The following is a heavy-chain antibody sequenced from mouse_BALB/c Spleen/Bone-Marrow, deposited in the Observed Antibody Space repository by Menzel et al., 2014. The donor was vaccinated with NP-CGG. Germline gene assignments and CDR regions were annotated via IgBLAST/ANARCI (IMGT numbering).Heavy chain of an antibody. V-gene: IGHV14-3*02. J-gene: IGHJ3*01. D-gene: IGHD1-1*01. CDR1: GFNIKDTY. CDR3: ARYYYGSSLFAY. CDR2: IDPANGNT. Sequence: VQLQQSGAELVKPGASVKLSCTASGFNIKDTYMYWVKQRPEQGLEWIGRIDPANGNTKYDPKFQDKATITADTSSNTAYLQLSRLTSEDTAVYYCARYYYGSSLFAYWGQGTLVTVSA.